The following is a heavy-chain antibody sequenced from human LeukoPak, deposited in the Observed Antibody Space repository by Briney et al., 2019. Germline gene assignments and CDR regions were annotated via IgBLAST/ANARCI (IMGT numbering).Heavy chain of an antibody. J-gene: IGHJ4*02. CDR2: VFYSGNT. CDR1: GGSLTGYF. Sequence: SETLSLTCTVSGGSLTGYFWSWIRQPPGKGLEWLGYVFYSGNTRYNPSLESRVTTSADTSKNQFSLRLTSVTAADTAVYYCARQGTITYTYFDYWSQGTLVTVSS. CDR3: ARQGTITYTYFDY. V-gene: IGHV4-59*08. D-gene: IGHD2-2*02.